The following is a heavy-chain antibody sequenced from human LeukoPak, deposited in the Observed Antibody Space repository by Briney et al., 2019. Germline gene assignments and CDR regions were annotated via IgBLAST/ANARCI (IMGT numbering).Heavy chain of an antibody. Sequence: SETLSLTCTVSGGSISSYYWSWIRQPPGKGLEWVGYISYSGSTDYNPSLKSRVAISLDTSKNQFSLRLSSVTAADTAVYYCARETRLHSGSYSNDAFDIWGQGTMVTVSS. J-gene: IGHJ3*02. V-gene: IGHV4-59*01. CDR1: GGSISSYY. D-gene: IGHD1-26*01. CDR2: ISYSGST. CDR3: ARETRLHSGSYSNDAFDI.